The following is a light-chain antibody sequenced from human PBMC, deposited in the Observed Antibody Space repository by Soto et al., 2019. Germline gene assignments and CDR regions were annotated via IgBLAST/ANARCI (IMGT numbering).Light chain of an antibody. CDR2: GNT. CDR3: QSYDSSLSGWV. V-gene: IGLV1-40*01. CDR1: KSNIGAGYD. J-gene: IGLJ3*02. Sequence: QSVLTQPPSVSGAPGQRVTISCTGSKSNIGAGYDVHWYQQLPGTAPKLLIYGNTNRPSGVPDRFSGSKSATSASLAITGLQVEDAADYYCQSYDSSLSGWVFGGGTKLTVL.